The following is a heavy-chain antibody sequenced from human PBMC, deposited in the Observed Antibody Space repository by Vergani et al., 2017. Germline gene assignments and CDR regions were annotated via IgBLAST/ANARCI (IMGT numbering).Heavy chain of an antibody. D-gene: IGHD3-10*01. CDR3: ARAPTDYYGSGSYYH. V-gene: IGHV4-38-2*02. J-gene: IGHJ5*02. CDR1: GYSISSGYY. Sequence: QVQLQESGPGLVTPSETLSLTCTVSGYSISSGYYWGWIRQPPGKGLEWIGSIYHSGSTNYNPSLKSRVTMSVDTSKNQFSLKLSSVTAADTAVYYCARAPTDYYGSGSYYHWGQGTLVTVSS. CDR2: IYHSGST.